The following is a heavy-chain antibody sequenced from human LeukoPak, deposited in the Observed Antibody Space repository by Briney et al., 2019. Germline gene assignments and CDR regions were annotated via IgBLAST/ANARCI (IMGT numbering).Heavy chain of an antibody. D-gene: IGHD3-9*01. CDR2: ISGSGGST. J-gene: IGHJ6*02. CDR1: GFTFSSYA. CDR3: AKARIYDILFDDGMDV. V-gene: IGHV3-23*01. Sequence: PGGSLRLSCAASGFTFSSYAMSWVRQAPGKGLEWVSAISGSGGSTYYADSVMGRFAISRDNSKSTLYLQMNSLRGEDAAVYYCAKARIYDILFDDGMDVWGQGTTVIVSS.